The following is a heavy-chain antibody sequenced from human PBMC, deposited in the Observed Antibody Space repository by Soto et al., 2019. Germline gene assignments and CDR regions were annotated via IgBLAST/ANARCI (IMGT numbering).Heavy chain of an antibody. CDR1: GFTFNSYG. CDR2: IWYDGSNK. CDR3: ARDGPRGGGCFDY. V-gene: IGHV3-33*01. J-gene: IGHJ4*02. D-gene: IGHD2-15*01. Sequence: GGSLRLSCAASGFTFNSYGMHWVRQAPGKGLEWVAVIWYDGSNKYYADSVKGRFTISRDNSKNTLYLQMNSLRAGDTAVYYCARDGPRGGGCFDYWGQGTLVTVSS.